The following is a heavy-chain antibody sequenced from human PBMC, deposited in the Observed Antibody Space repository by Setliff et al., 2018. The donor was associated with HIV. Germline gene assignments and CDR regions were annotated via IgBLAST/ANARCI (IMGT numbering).Heavy chain of an antibody. CDR2: ISSKDGST. V-gene: IGHV3-23*01. CDR3: AKSSWWEPRAY. D-gene: IGHD2-15*01. J-gene: IGHJ4*02. CDR1: GFTFSSYG. Sequence: GGSLRLSCAASGFTFSSYGLHWVRQAPGKGLEWVSAISSKDGSTYYADSVRGRFTISRDNSKNTLYLQMNSLRAEDTAVYYCAKSSWWEPRAYWGQGTLVTVSS.